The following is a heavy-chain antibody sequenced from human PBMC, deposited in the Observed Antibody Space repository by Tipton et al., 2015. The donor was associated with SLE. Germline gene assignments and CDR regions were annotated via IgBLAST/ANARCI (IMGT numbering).Heavy chain of an antibody. CDR3: AQGADMDV. J-gene: IGHJ6*03. CDR2: IWYDGTNQ. CDR1: GFTFSRYS. V-gene: IGHV3-33*08. D-gene: IGHD3-16*01. Sequence: SLRLSCAASGFTFSRYSMTWVRQAPGAGLEWVAGIWYDGTNQNYADSLKGRFTISRDNSKNTLYLQMNSLRGEDTAVYYCAQGADMDVWGKGTTVTVSS.